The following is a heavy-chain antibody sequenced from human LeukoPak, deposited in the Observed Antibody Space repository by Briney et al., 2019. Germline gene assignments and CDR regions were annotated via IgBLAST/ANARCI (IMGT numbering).Heavy chain of an antibody. CDR2: INHSGST. V-gene: IGHV4-34*01. CDR1: GGSFSGYY. D-gene: IGHD5-18*01. J-gene: IGHJ5*02. CDR3: VRGRRHSYGSSFDP. Sequence: NTSETLSLTCAVYGGSFSGYYWSWIRQPPGKGLEWIGEINHSGSTNYNLSLKSRVTISLYESKGQFSLRLSSVTAADTAIYYCVRGRRHSYGSSFDPWGQGTLVTVSS.